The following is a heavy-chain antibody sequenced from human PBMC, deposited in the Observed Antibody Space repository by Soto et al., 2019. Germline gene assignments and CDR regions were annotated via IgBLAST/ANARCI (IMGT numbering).Heavy chain of an antibody. D-gene: IGHD1-7*01. V-gene: IGHV3-23*01. CDR1: GFTFNRYG. CDR2: ISGSGGST. CDR3: VKLRLELLYLDS. J-gene: IGHJ4*02. Sequence: GSLRLSCAASGFTFNRYGMSWVRQAPGKGLEWVSAISGSGGSTYYADSVKGRFTISRDSSNNTLYLQMNNLRADDTALYFCVKLRLELLYLDSWGLGALVTVSS.